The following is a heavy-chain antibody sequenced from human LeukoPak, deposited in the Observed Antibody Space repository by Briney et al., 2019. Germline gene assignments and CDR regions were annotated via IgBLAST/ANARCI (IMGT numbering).Heavy chain of an antibody. J-gene: IGHJ4*02. V-gene: IGHV4-59*01. CDR1: DGSISNYY. D-gene: IGHD3-22*01. Sequence: SETLSLTCTISDGSISNYYWTWIRQSPGKGLEWIGHIHYSGSTHYNPSLQSRVSISIDTSKNHFSLKLRSVTAVDTAVYYCARWGHFDTTGYFVVDYWGQGTLVTVSS. CDR3: ARWGHFDTTGYFVVDY. CDR2: IHYSGST.